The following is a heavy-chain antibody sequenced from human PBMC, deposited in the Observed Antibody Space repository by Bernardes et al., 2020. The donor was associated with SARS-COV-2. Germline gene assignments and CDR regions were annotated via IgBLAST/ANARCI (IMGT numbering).Heavy chain of an antibody. CDR3: ARDGSPHDPDY. CDR2: IYSGGST. CDR1: GFTVSSNY. Sequence: GGSLRLSCAASGFTVSSNYMSWVRQAPGKGLEWVSVIYSGGSTYYADSVKGRFTISRDNSKNTLYLQMNSLRAEDTAVYYCARDGSPHDPDYWGQGTLVTVSS. V-gene: IGHV3-66*02. D-gene: IGHD2-15*01. J-gene: IGHJ4*02.